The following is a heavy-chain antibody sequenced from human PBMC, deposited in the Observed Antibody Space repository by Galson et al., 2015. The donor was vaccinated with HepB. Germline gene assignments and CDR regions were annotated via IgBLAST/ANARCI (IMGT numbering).Heavy chain of an antibody. J-gene: IGHJ5*02. Sequence: SLRLSCAASGFTFSSYGMHWVRQAPGKGLEWVSLISSDGSTYYADSVKDRFTISRDNSKNMLFLQMSTLRPEDTAMYYCARGEYQLPVTWGQGTLVTVSS. CDR3: ARGEYQLPVT. D-gene: IGHD2-2*01. V-gene: IGHV3-30*12. CDR1: GFTFSSYG. CDR2: ISSDGST.